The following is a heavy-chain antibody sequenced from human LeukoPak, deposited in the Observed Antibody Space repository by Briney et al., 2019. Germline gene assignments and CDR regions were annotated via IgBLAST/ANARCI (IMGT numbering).Heavy chain of an antibody. V-gene: IGHV4-59*01. J-gene: IGHJ4*02. CDR3: ARVGRAGGYDPYFDY. Sequence: PSETLSLTCTVSGGSISSYYWSWIRQPPGKGLEWIGYIYYSGSTNYNPSLKSRVTISVDTSKNQFSLKLSSVTAADTAVYYCARVGRAGGYDPYFDYWGQGTLVTVSS. CDR2: IYYSGST. D-gene: IGHD5-12*01. CDR1: GGSISSYY.